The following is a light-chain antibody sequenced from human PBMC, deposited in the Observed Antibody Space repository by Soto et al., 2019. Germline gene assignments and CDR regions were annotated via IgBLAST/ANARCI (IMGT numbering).Light chain of an antibody. Sequence: QSALTQPPSASGSPGQSVTISCTGTSSDIGGYNYVSWYQQHPGKAPKLMIYEVSKRHSGVPDRFSGSKSGNTASLTVSGLQAEDEADYYCRSYAGSNIFVLGTETQVTVL. CDR1: SSDIGGYNY. CDR2: EVS. CDR3: RSYAGSNIFV. V-gene: IGLV2-8*01. J-gene: IGLJ1*01.